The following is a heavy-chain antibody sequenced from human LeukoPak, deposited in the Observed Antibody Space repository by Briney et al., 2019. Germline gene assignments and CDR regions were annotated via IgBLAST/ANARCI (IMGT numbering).Heavy chain of an antibody. CDR1: GFTFSSYW. CDR2: INSDGSST. Sequence: PGGSLRLSCAASGFTFSSYWMHWVRQAPGKGLVWVSRINSDGSSTSYADSVKGRFTISRDNSKNTLYLQMNSLRAEDTAVYYCARDLTVAGIEYYFDYWGQGTLVTVSS. CDR3: ARDLTVAGIEYYFDY. D-gene: IGHD6-19*01. V-gene: IGHV3-74*01. J-gene: IGHJ4*02.